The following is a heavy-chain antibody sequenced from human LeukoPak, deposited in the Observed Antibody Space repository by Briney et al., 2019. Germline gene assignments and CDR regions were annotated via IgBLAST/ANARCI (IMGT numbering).Heavy chain of an antibody. D-gene: IGHD3-22*01. J-gene: IGHJ3*02. V-gene: IGHV3-48*03. CDR1: GFTFSTYE. CDR2: ISRSGITI. Sequence: GGSLRLSCAASGFTFSTYEMNWVRQAPGKGLEWVSSISRSGITIYYADSVKGRFTISRDNAKNSLYLQMNSLTAEDTAVYYCARDYYSYSRGSWAFDIWGQGTMVTVSS. CDR3: ARDYYSYSRGSWAFDI.